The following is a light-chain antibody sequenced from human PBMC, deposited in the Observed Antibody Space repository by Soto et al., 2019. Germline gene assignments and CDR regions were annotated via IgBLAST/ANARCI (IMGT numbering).Light chain of an antibody. CDR3: QQYGSSPRS. V-gene: IGKV3-20*01. J-gene: IGKJ2*01. CDR1: QSVSSSY. Sequence: EIVLTQSPGTLSLSPGERATLSCRASQSVSSSYFAWYQQKPGQAPRLLIYGASSRATGIPDRFSGSGSGTDFTLTISILEPEDVAVYYCQQYGSSPRSFGQGTKLEIK. CDR2: GAS.